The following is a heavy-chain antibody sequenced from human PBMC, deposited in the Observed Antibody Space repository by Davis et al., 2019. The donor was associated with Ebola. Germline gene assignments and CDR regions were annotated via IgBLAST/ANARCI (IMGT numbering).Heavy chain of an antibody. V-gene: IGHV1-8*01. CDR2: ITPNSGYT. J-gene: IGHJ4*02. Sequence: ASVKVSCKASGYTFTTYDINWVRQATGQGLEWMGWITPNSGYTGSAQKFQGRVTMTRNTSINTAYMELSGLTSEDTALYFCARGQIGYSGRFRFDSWGQGTLVTVSS. D-gene: IGHD5-12*01. CDR3: ARGQIGYSGRFRFDS. CDR1: GYTFTTYD.